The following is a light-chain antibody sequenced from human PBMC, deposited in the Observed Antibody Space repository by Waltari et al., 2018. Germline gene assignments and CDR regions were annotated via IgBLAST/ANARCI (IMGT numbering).Light chain of an antibody. CDR2: KVS. CDR1: QTLVYSDGKTY. V-gene: IGKV2-30*01. Sequence: DVVMTQSPLSLPVTLGKPAPISCRSSQTLVYSDGKTYLNWFHQRPRQSPRSLIYKVSNRDSGVPDRFSGSGSATDFTLKISRVEAEDVGVYYCMQGTHWPLTFGGGTKVEIK. J-gene: IGKJ4*01. CDR3: MQGTHWPLT.